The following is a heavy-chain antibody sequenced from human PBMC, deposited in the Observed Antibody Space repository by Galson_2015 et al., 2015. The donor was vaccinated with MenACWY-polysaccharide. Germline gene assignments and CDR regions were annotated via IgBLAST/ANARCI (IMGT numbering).Heavy chain of an antibody. J-gene: IGHJ4*02. CDR3: ARDGHHYGSGSYESHFDY. D-gene: IGHD3-10*01. CDR2: INPSGDST. CDR1: GYTFTSYY. V-gene: IGHV1-46*01. Sequence: SVKVSCKASGYTFTSYYMHWVRQAPGQGLEWMGTINPSGDSTRYAQKFQGRVTMTRDTSTSTVYMELSSLRSEGTAVYYCARDGHHYGSGSYESHFDYWGQGTLVTVSS.